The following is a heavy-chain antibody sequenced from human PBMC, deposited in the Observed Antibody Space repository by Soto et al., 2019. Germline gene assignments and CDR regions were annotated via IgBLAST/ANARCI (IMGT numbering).Heavy chain of an antibody. Sequence: EVQLVESGGGLVQPGRSVRLSCAASGFTIGGYAMHWVRQAPGKGLEWVSGISWNSGNIGYANSVKGRFTISRDNAKNSLYLQMNSLRAEDTALYYCAKLERAFDIWGQGTMVTVSS. J-gene: IGHJ3*02. CDR2: ISWNSGNI. CDR3: AKLERAFDI. V-gene: IGHV3-9*01. CDR1: GFTIGGYA.